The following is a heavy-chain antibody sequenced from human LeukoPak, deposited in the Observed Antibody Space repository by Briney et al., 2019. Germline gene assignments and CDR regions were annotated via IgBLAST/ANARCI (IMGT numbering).Heavy chain of an antibody. CDR1: GFTFSSYA. J-gene: IGHJ4*02. D-gene: IGHD1-26*01. CDR2: IWYDGSNK. Sequence: GGSLRLSCAASGFTFSSYAMHWVRQAPGKGLEWVAVIWYDGSNKYYADSVKGRFTISRDNSKNTLYLQMNSLRAEDTAVYYCARDMGWELRWAGPFDYWGQGTLVTVSS. CDR3: ARDMGWELRWAGPFDY. V-gene: IGHV3-33*08.